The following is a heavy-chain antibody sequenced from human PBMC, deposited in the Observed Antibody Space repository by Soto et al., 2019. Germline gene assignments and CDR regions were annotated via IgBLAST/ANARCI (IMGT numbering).Heavy chain of an antibody. CDR2: ISYDGSNK. Sequence: QVQLVESGGGVVQPGRSLRLSCAASGFTFSSYGMHWVRQAPDKGLEWVAVISYDGSNKYYADSVKGRFTISRDNSKNTLYLQMNSLRTEDTAVYFCAKDAMYASNWFSWFDPWGQGTLVTVSS. D-gene: IGHD6-13*01. CDR3: AKDAMYASNWFSWFDP. CDR1: GFTFSSYG. V-gene: IGHV3-30*18. J-gene: IGHJ5*02.